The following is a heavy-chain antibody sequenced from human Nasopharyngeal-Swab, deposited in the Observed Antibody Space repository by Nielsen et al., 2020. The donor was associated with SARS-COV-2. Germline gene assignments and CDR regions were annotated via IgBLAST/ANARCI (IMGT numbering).Heavy chain of an antibody. J-gene: IGHJ5*02. CDR1: GFTFSSYW. D-gene: IGHD3-3*01. V-gene: IGHV3-7*01. CDR2: IKQDGSEK. Sequence: GESLKISCAASGFTFSSYWMSWVRQAPGKGLEWVANIKQDGSEKYYVDSVKGRFTISRDNAKNSLYLQMNSLRAEDTAVYYCARGRPYYDFWSGYYQDWFDPWGQGTLVTVSS. CDR3: ARGRPYYDFWSGYYQDWFDP.